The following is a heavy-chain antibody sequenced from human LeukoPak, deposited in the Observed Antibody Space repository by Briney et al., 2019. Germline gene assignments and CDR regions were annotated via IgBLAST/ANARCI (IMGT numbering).Heavy chain of an antibody. D-gene: IGHD3-22*01. Sequence: PGGSLRLSRAASGFTFDDYGMSWVRQAPGKGLEWVSGINWNGGSTGYADSVKGRFTISRDNAKNSLYLQMNSLRAEDTVLYHCATEAYYYDSSGSADAFDIWGQGTMVTVSS. CDR2: INWNGGST. J-gene: IGHJ3*02. CDR1: GFTFDDYG. CDR3: ATEAYYYDSSGSADAFDI. V-gene: IGHV3-20*01.